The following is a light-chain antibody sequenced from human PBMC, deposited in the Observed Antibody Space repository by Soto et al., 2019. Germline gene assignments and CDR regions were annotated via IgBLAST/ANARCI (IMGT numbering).Light chain of an antibody. V-gene: IGKV3-15*01. CDR3: QQYNNWPWT. J-gene: IGKJ1*01. Sequence: EIVMTQSPATLPVSPGGRATLSCRASQSISGTLAWYQQKPGQSPRLLTHGASTRAPGFPARFSGSGSGTDFTLTISSLQSEDFAVYYCQQYNNWPWTFGQWTKVEIK. CDR1: QSISGT. CDR2: GAS.